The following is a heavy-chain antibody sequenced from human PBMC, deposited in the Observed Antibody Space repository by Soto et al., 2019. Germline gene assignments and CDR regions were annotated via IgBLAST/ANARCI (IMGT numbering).Heavy chain of an antibody. V-gene: IGHV1-2*02. CDR1: GYTFTGYY. Sequence: QVQLVQSGAEVKKPGASVKVSCKASGYTFTGYYMHWVRQAPGQGLEWMGWINPNSGGTKYSPKFQGRVTITRDTSASTAYMELSSLRSEDTAVYYCVRRHVSATGIDWFDPWGQGTLVTVSS. CDR3: VRRHVSATGIDWFDP. J-gene: IGHJ5*02. D-gene: IGHD6-13*01. CDR2: INPNSGGT.